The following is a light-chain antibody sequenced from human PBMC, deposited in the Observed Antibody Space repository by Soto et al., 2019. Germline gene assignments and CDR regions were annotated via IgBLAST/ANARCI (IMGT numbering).Light chain of an antibody. J-gene: IGKJ1*01. CDR3: QQVNSYPWT. CDR1: QGISGY. CDR2: AAS. V-gene: IGKV1-9*01. Sequence: DLQLTQSPSFLSASIGDRVTITCRASQGISGYLAWYQQTPGKAPKLLIYAASTLQSGVPSRFSGSGPGTEFTLTISSLQPEDFASYYCQQVNSYPWTFGQGTKVEIK.